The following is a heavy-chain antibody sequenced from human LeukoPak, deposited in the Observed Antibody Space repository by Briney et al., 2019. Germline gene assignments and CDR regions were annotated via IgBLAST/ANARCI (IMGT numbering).Heavy chain of an antibody. J-gene: IGHJ2*01. CDR3: ARFSGSKGHRRYFDL. CDR2: INHSGST. V-gene: IGHV4-34*01. Sequence: SETLSLTCAVYGGSFSGYYWSWIRQPPGKGLEWIGEINHSGSTNYNPSLKSRVTISVDTSKNQFSLKLSSVTAADTAVYYCARFSGSKGHRRYFDLWGRGTLVTVSS. CDR1: GGSFSGYY. D-gene: IGHD3-10*01.